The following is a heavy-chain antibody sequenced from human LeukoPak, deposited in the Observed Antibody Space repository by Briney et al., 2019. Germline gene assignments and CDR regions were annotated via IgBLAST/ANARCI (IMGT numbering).Heavy chain of an antibody. D-gene: IGHD4-17*01. CDR2: IWYDGSNK. CDR3: AREAVTTPSFDY. V-gene: IGHV3-33*01. J-gene: IGHJ4*02. CDR1: GFTFRSYG. Sequence: GGSLRLSCAASGFTFRSYGMHWVRQAPGKGLEWVAVIWYDGSNKYYADSVKGRFTISRDNSKNTLYLQMNSLRAEDTAVYSCAREAVTTPSFDYWGQGTLVTGSS.